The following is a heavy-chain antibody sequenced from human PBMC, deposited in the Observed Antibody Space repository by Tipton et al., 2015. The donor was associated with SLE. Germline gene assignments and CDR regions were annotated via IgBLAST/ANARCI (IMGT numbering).Heavy chain of an antibody. V-gene: IGHV4-34*01. CDR1: GGSFSGYY. J-gene: IGHJ4*02. Sequence: TLSLTCAVYGGSFSGYYWTWIRQPPGKGLEWIGEINHSGYTNYNPSLKTRVIMSVDTAKSQFSLKLTSVTAADTAVYYCSRGSMFYGSSGYHYWGQGTLVTVSS. CDR3: SRGSMFYGSSGYHY. CDR2: INHSGYT. D-gene: IGHD6-13*01.